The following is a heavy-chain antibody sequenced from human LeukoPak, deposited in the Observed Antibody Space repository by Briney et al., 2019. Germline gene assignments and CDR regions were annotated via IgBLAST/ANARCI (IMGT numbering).Heavy chain of an antibody. J-gene: IGHJ5*02. CDR1: GFTFSSYS. CDR2: ISSSSSTI. CDR3: ASPHFYDYVWGSYRSPWFDP. Sequence: GGSLRLSCAASGFTFSSYSMNWVRQAPGKGLEWVSYISSSSSTIYYADSVKGRFTISRDNAKNSLYLQMNSLRAEDTAVYYCASPHFYDYVWGSYRSPWFDPWGQGTLVTVSS. V-gene: IGHV3-48*01. D-gene: IGHD3-16*02.